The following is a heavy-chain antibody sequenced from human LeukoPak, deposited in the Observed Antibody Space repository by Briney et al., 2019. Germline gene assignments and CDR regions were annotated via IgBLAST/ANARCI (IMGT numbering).Heavy chain of an antibody. CDR1: GYTLTELS. CDR3: AADTDILTGQDAFGI. CDR2: FDPEDGET. J-gene: IGHJ3*02. Sequence: ASVKVSCKVSGYTLTELSMHWVRQAPGKGLEWMGGFDPEDGETIYAQKFQGRVTMTEDTSTDTAYMELSSLRSEDTAVYYCAADTDILTGQDAFGIWGQGTMVTVSS. D-gene: IGHD3-9*01. V-gene: IGHV1-24*01.